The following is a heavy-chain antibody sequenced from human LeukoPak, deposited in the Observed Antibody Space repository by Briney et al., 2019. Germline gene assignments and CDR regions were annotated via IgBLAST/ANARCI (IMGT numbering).Heavy chain of an antibody. D-gene: IGHD1-1*01. V-gene: IGHV4-4*07. Sequence: SETLSPTSNVSGASISSYYWSWIRQPAGKGLEWIGRIYTSANTNYNPSFKSRATISIDRSKNQFSLNLPSVTAADTAVYYCARDRIWNDAGHDPFDIWGQGTMVTVSS. CDR1: GASISSYY. J-gene: IGHJ3*02. CDR2: IYTSANT. CDR3: ARDRIWNDAGHDPFDI.